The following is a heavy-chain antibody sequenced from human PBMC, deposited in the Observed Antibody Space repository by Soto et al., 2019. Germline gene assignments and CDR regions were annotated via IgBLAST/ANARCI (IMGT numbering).Heavy chain of an antibody. Sequence: SETLSLTCTVSGGSISSYYWSWIRQPPGKGLEWIGYIYYSGSTNYNPSLKSRVTISVDTSKNQFSLKLSSVTAADTAVYYCARDRYGYSGYDSWYYYYYYYMDVWGKGTTVTVSS. D-gene: IGHD5-12*01. V-gene: IGHV4-59*01. CDR2: IYYSGST. J-gene: IGHJ6*03. CDR1: GGSISSYY. CDR3: ARDRYGYSGYDSWYYYYYYYMDV.